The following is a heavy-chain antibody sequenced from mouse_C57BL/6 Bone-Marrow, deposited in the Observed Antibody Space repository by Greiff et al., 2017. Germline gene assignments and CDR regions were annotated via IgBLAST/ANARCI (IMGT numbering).Heavy chain of an antibody. CDR1: VFTFKDYY. CDR2: IDPENGDT. V-gene: IGHV14-4*01. CDR3: TRIAY. Sequence: VQLQQSGAELVRPGASVKLSCTASVFTFKDYYMHWVKQRPEQGLEWIGWIDPENGDTEYASKFQGKATITVDTSSNAAYMQLSSLTSEDTAVYYCTRIAYWGQGTLVTVSA. J-gene: IGHJ3*01.